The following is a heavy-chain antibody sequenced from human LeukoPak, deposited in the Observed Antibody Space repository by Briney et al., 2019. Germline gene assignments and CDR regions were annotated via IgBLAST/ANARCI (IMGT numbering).Heavy chain of an antibody. CDR3: ARGSHYDSSVYSY. CDR2: VYYSGST. V-gene: IGHV4-59*01. Sequence: PSETLSLTCSVSGGPMSYYYWRWIRQSAGKGLGWIGYVYYSGSTNYNSSLKSRVTISVDPSKHQFSLRLSSVTAADTAIYYCARGSHYDSSVYSYWGQGTLVTVSS. D-gene: IGHD3-22*01. J-gene: IGHJ4*02. CDR1: GGPMSYYY.